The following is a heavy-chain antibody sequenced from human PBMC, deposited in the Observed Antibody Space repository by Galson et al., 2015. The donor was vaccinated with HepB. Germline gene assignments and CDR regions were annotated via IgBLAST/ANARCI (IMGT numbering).Heavy chain of an antibody. CDR3: TREPFGYDIWTAYFRHDV. V-gene: IGHV3-49*03. CDR2: IRSKAYGGTT. CDR1: GFTFGDYA. J-gene: IGHJ4*02. Sequence: SLSLSCAASGFTFGDYAMNWFRQAPGQGLEWVGFIRSKAYGGTTEYAASVKGRFTISRAASKSIAYLQMHSLKTEDTAVYYCTREPFGYDIWTAYFRHDVWGQGTLVTVSS. D-gene: IGHD3-9*01.